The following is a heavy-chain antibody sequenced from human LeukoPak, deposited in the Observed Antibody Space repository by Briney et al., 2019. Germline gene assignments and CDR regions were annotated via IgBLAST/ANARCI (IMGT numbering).Heavy chain of an antibody. V-gene: IGHV3-33*01. CDR3: ALLWFGELVGH. J-gene: IGHJ4*02. CDR2: IWYDGSIK. CDR1: GFTFSSYG. D-gene: IGHD3-10*01. Sequence: GRSLRLSCVASGFTFSSYGMHWVRQAPGKGLEWVAVIWYDGSIKYYADSVKGRFTVSRDNSKNTLYLQLNSLRAEDTAVYYCALLWFGELVGHWGQGTLVSVSS.